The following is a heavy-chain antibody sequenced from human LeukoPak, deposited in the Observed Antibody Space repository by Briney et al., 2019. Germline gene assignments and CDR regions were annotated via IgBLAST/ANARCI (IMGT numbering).Heavy chain of an antibody. CDR3: ARDSSSWHVLYYYYGMDV. V-gene: IGHV3-30*02. CDR2: IRYDGSNK. Sequence: PGGSLRLSCAASGFTFSSYGMHWVRQAPGKGLEWVAFIRYDGSNKYYADSVKGRFTISRDNSKNTLYLQMNSLRAEDTAVYYCARDSSSWHVLYYYYGMDVWGQGTTVTVSS. CDR1: GFTFSSYG. J-gene: IGHJ6*02. D-gene: IGHD6-13*01.